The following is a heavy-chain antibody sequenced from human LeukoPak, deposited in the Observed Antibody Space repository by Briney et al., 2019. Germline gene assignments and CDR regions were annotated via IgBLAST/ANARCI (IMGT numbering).Heavy chain of an antibody. D-gene: IGHD2-2*01. CDR1: GGSIRSYY. CDR2: IYYSGST. J-gene: IGHJ6*02. V-gene: IGHV4-59*01. Sequence: SETLSLTCTDSGGSIRSYYWSWIRQPPGKGLEWIGYIYYSGSTNYNPSLKSRVTISVDTSKNQFSLKLSSVTAADTAVYYCARATRLTRYCSSTSCYPPSGLDVWGQGTTVTVS. CDR3: ARATRLTRYCSSTSCYPPSGLDV.